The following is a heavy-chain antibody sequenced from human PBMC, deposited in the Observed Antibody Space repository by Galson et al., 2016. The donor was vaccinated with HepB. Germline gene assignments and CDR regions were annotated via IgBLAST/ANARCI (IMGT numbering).Heavy chain of an antibody. Sequence: VQVSCKASGYTFVSHGISWVRQAPGQGLEWMGWISALNGNTDYAHKFQDRVTMTTDKSTNTVYLELTSLRSDDTAVYYCARDIPPWRFGLFDAFDVWGQGTMVTVSS. D-gene: IGHD3-10*01. CDR1: GYTFVSHG. CDR2: ISALNGNT. CDR3: ARDIPPWRFGLFDAFDV. J-gene: IGHJ3*01. V-gene: IGHV1-18*01.